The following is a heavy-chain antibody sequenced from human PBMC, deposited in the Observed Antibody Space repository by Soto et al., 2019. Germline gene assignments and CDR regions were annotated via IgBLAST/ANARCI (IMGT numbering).Heavy chain of an antibody. V-gene: IGHV1-46*01. CDR2: INPSGGST. D-gene: IGHD6-13*01. Sequence: ASVKVSCKASGYTFTSYYMHWVRQAPGQGLEWMGIINPSGGSTSYAQKFQGRVTMTRDTSTSTVYMELSSLRSEDTAVYYCATEAIAEAGFAEYFPHWGQGTLVTVSS. J-gene: IGHJ1*01. CDR1: GYTFTSYY. CDR3: ATEAIAEAGFAEYFPH.